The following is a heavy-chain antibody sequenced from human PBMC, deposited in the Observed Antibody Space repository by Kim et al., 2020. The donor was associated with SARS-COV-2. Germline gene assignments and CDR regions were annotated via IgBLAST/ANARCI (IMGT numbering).Heavy chain of an antibody. V-gene: IGHV4-59*08. CDR3: ARHGTPFDYYFDY. J-gene: IGHJ4*02. D-gene: IGHD1-26*01. Sequence: NPSLRRRVTISVDTAKNQFSLKRSAVTAADTAVYYCARHGTPFDYYFDYWGQGTLVTVSS.